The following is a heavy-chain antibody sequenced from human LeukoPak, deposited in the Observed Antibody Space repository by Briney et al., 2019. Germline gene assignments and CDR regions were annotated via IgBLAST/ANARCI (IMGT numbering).Heavy chain of an antibody. Sequence: QTGGSLRLSCAASGFTFSSYAMHWVRQAPGKGLEWVANIKQDGSEKYYVDSVKGRFTISRDNAKNSLYLQMNSLRVEDAAVYYCARDKGSDEGSKFDYWGQGTLVTVSS. CDR2: IKQDGSEK. CDR1: GFTFSSYA. V-gene: IGHV3-7*03. CDR3: ARDKGSDEGSKFDY. J-gene: IGHJ4*02.